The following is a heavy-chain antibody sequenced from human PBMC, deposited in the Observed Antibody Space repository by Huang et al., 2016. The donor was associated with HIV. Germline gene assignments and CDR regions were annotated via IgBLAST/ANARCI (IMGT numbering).Heavy chain of an antibody. CDR3: VKERGSSRARSSFDV. Sequence: QVRLVESGGGVVQPGASLRLSCAASGFTFSANGMDWVHPAPGKGLEWVSVIRNDGSNQYLIDSVKGRFTTSRDNSKNTLYLQMDSLRPEDTAMYYCVKERGSSRARSSFDVWGQGTFVTVSS. D-gene: IGHD6-13*01. CDR1: GFTFSANG. V-gene: IGHV3-30*02. CDR2: IRNDGSNQ. J-gene: IGHJ3*01.